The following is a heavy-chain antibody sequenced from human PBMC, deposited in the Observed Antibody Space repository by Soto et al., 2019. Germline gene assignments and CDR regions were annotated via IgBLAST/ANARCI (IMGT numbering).Heavy chain of an antibody. CDR3: ATQAEGRLAPFDY. Sequence: GESLKISCAASGFTFSYFAMSWVRQAPGKGLEWVSTIGGSGTITYYADSVKGRFTISRDNSKNTLYLQVSSLRAEDTAIYYCATQAEGRLAPFDYWGQGTLVTVSS. V-gene: IGHV3-23*01. CDR1: GFTFSYFA. J-gene: IGHJ4*02. CDR2: IGGSGTIT. D-gene: IGHD3-9*01.